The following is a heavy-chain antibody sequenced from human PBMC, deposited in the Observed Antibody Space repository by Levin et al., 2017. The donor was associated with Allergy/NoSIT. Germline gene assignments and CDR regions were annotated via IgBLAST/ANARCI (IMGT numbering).Heavy chain of an antibody. D-gene: IGHD6-19*01. J-gene: IGHJ4*02. V-gene: IGHV3-30-3*01. CDR3: ARPYNSGWVGDLDY. CDR2: ISYDGNNE. Sequence: PGESLKISCAASGFAFNSYAMHWVRQGPGKGLEWVAVISYDGNNEYYGESVKGRFTISRDNSKNTLYLQMNSLRTEDAAVYYCARPYNSGWVGDLDYWGQGTLVTVSS. CDR1: GFAFNSYA.